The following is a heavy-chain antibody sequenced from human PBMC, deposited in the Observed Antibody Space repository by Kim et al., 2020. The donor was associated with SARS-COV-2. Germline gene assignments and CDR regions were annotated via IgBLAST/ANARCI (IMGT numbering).Heavy chain of an antibody. CDR3: AKVATIFGVVIIVGDYFDY. CDR2: ISYDGSNK. CDR1: GFTFSSYG. D-gene: IGHD3-3*01. V-gene: IGHV3-30*18. Sequence: GGSLRLSCAASGFTFSSYGMHWVRQAPGKGLEWVAVISYDGSNKYYADSVKGRFTISRDNSKNTLYLQMNSLRAEDTAVYYCAKVATIFGVVIIVGDYFDYWGQGTLVTVSS. J-gene: IGHJ4*02.